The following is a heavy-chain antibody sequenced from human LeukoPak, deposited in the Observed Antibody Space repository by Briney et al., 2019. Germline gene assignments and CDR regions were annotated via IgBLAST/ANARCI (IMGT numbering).Heavy chain of an antibody. CDR2: IWYDGSNK. J-gene: IGHJ1*01. Sequence: GGSLRLSCAASGFTFSSYGMHWVRQAPGKGLEWVAVIWYDGSNKYYADSVKGRFTISRDNSKNTLYLQMNSLRAEDTAVYYCAKDGAAYDSSGYYYQDWGQGTLVTVSS. CDR1: GFTFSSYG. V-gene: IGHV3-30*02. CDR3: AKDGAAYDSSGYYYQD. D-gene: IGHD3-22*01.